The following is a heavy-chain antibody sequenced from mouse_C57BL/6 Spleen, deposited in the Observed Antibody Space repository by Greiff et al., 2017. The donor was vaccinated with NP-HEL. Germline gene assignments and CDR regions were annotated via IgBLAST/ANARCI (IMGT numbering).Heavy chain of an antibody. CDR1: GYTFTSYW. Sequence: VQLQQSGAELVMPGASVKLSCKASGYTFTSYWMHWVKQRPGQGLEWIGEIDPSDSYTNYNQKFKGKSTLTVDKSSSTAYMQLSSLTSEDSAVYYCARFYDYEDAMDYWGQGTSVTVSS. V-gene: IGHV1-69*01. D-gene: IGHD2-4*01. CDR2: IDPSDSYT. CDR3: ARFYDYEDAMDY. J-gene: IGHJ4*01.